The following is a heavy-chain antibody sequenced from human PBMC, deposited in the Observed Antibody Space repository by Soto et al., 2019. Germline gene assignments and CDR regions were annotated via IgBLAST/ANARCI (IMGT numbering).Heavy chain of an antibody. CDR1: GMTFRYYW. Sequence: GGSLRLSCITSGMTFRYYWMSWVRQAPGKGLEWVANIKEDGSETHYVDSVKGRFTISRDNSKNTLYLQMNGLRAEDTAIYYCAKNSENFGDSKSDYCAQGTLVTVS. CDR2: IKEDGSET. J-gene: IGHJ4*02. V-gene: IGHV3-7*03. D-gene: IGHD4-17*01. CDR3: AKNSENFGDSKSDY.